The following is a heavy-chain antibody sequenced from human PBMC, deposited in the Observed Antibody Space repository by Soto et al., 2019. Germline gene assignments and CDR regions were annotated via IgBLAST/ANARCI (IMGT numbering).Heavy chain of an antibody. CDR2: IKRKTDGGTT. J-gene: IGHJ4*02. CDR1: GFTFTNAW. CDR3: AKDHGDYCGGDCETYFDY. D-gene: IGHD2-21*02. Sequence: GGSLRLSCAASGFTFTNAWMNWVRQAPGKGLEWVGRIKRKTDGGTTDYAAPVKGRFTISRDNSKNTLYLQMNSLRAEDTAVYYCAKDHGDYCGGDCETYFDYWGQGTLVTVSS. V-gene: IGHV3-15*07.